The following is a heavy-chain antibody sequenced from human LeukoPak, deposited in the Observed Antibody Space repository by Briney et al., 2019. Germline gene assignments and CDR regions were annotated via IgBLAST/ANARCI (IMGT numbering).Heavy chain of an antibody. Sequence: SETLSLTCTVSGGSISSYYWSWIRQPPGKGLEWIGYIYYSGSTNYNPSLKSRVTISVDTSKNQLSLKLSSVTAADTAVYYCARATGTNYYYYGMDVWGQGTTVTVSS. D-gene: IGHD1-7*01. CDR1: GGSISSYY. CDR2: IYYSGST. V-gene: IGHV4-59*01. J-gene: IGHJ6*02. CDR3: ARATGTNYYYYGMDV.